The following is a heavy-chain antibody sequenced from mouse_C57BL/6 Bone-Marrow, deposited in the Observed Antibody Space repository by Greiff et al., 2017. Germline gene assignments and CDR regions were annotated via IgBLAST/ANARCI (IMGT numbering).Heavy chain of an antibody. Sequence: QVQLKQPGAELVMPGASVKLPCKASGYTFTSYWMHWVKQRPGQGLEWIGEIDPSDSYTNYNQKFKGKSTLTVDKSSSTAYMQLSSLTSEDSAVYYCARFGYYVGYYAMDYWGQGTSVTVSS. CDR3: ARFGYYVGYYAMDY. CDR1: GYTFTSYW. J-gene: IGHJ4*01. D-gene: IGHD2-3*01. CDR2: IDPSDSYT. V-gene: IGHV1-69*01.